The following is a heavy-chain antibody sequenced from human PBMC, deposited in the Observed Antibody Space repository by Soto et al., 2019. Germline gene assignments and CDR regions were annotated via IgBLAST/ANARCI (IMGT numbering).Heavy chain of an antibody. CDR2: IYYSGST. D-gene: IGHD3-22*01. J-gene: IGHJ4*02. Sequence: SETLSLTCAVSGYSISSSNWWGWIRQPPGKGLEWIGYIYYSGSTYYNPSLKSRVTMSVDTSKNQFSLKLSSVTAVDTAVYYCARTGHYYDSSGPRTYYFDYWGQGTLVTVSS. CDR1: GYSISSSNW. CDR3: ARTGHYYDSSGPRTYYFDY. V-gene: IGHV4-28*01.